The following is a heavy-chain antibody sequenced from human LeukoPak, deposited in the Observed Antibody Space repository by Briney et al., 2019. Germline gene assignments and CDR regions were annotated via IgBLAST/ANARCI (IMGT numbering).Heavy chain of an antibody. Sequence: TGGSLRLSCAASGFTFSSYWMSWVRQAPGRGLEWVANIKGNGSDNHYVDSVRGRFTISRDNAKNSLYLQMNSLRAEGTAVYYCARDLGYCRADYWGQGTLVTVSS. D-gene: IGHD5-12*01. CDR2: IKGNGSDN. CDR3: ARDLGYCRADY. V-gene: IGHV3-7*04. CDR1: GFTFSSYW. J-gene: IGHJ4*02.